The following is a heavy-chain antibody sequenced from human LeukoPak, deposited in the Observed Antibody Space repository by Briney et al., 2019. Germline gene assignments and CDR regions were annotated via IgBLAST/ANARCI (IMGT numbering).Heavy chain of an antibody. D-gene: IGHD4-17*01. J-gene: IGHJ4*02. CDR1: GFTFDDYA. V-gene: IGHV3-9*01. Sequence: GRSLRLSCAASGFTFDDYAMHWVRQAPGKGLEWVSGISWNSGSIGYADSVKVRFTISRDNAKNSLYLQMNSLRAEDTALYYCAKAQYGDYKIFDYWGQGTLVTVSS. CDR2: ISWNSGSI. CDR3: AKAQYGDYKIFDY.